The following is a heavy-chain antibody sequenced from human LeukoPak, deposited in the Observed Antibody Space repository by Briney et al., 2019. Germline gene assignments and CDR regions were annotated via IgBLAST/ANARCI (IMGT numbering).Heavy chain of an antibody. D-gene: IGHD6-13*01. V-gene: IGHV3-23*01. Sequence: PGGSLRLSCAASGFTFSSYAMSWVRQAPGKGLEWVSAISGSGGSTYYADSVKGRFTISRDNSKNTLYLQMNSLRAEDTAVYYCAKDYKQQLVPNKRNYYYGMDVWGQGTTVTVSS. CDR2: ISGSGGST. CDR1: GFTFSSYA. CDR3: AKDYKQQLVPNKRNYYYGMDV. J-gene: IGHJ6*02.